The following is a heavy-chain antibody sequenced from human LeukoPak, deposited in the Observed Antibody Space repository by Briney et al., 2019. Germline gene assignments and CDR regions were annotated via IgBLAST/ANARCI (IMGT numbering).Heavy chain of an antibody. CDR1: GFTVNNNF. V-gene: IGHV3-53*04. CDR3: ARESSVSGWFIY. J-gene: IGHJ4*02. D-gene: IGHD6-19*01. Sequence: PGGSLRLSCAAAGFTVNNNFMGCVRQAPGKGLEWVSGIYADGSTYYADSVKGRFTLSRHVSENTLSLEMNSPRPEDTALYYCARESSVSGWFIYWGQGTLVTVSS. CDR2: IYADGST.